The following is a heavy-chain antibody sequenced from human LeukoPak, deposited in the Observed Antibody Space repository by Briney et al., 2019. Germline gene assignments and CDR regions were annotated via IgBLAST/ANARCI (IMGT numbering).Heavy chain of an antibody. CDR3: ASNLPLLLWFGDYFDY. V-gene: IGHV3-30-3*01. D-gene: IGHD3-10*01. CDR2: ISYDGSNK. J-gene: IGHJ4*02. CDR1: GFTFSSYA. Sequence: GGSLRLSCAASGFTFSSYAMHWVRQAPGKGLEWVAVISYDGSNKYYADSVKGRFTISRDNSKNTLYLQMNSLRAEDTAVYYCASNLPLLLWFGDYFDYWGQGTLVTVSS.